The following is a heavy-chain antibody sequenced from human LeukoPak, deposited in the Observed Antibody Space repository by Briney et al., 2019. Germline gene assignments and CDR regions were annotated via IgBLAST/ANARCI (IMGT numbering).Heavy chain of an antibody. CDR2: ISSSGSTI. V-gene: IGHV3-48*04. D-gene: IGHD3-9*01. J-gene: IGHJ6*03. Sequence: GGSLRLSCAASGFTFSSYGMSWVRQAPGKGLEWVSYISSSGSTIYYADSVKGRFTISRDNAKNSLYLQMNSLRAEDTAVYYCARNFYDILTGYPHPYYMDVWGKGTTVTISS. CDR3: ARNFYDILTGYPHPYYMDV. CDR1: GFTFSSYG.